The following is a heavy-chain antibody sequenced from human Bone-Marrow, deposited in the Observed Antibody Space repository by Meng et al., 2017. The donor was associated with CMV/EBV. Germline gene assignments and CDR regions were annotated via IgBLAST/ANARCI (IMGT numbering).Heavy chain of an antibody. CDR1: GFTFRKYW. CDR3: ASTLTLDN. Sequence: GESLKISCAASGFTFRKYWMTWVRQAPGKGLEWVANINEDESGKYYVDSVKGRFTISRDNAEKSLYLQMNSLRAEDTAVYYCASTLTLDNWGQGTLVTVSS. J-gene: IGHJ4*02. V-gene: IGHV3-7*01. CDR2: INEDESGK.